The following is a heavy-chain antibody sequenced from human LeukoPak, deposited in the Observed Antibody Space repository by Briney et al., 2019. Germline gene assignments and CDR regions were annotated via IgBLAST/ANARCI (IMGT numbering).Heavy chain of an antibody. Sequence: ASVKVSCKASGYTFTGYYMHWVRQAPGQGLEWMGWINPNSGGTNYAQKFQGRVTMTRDTSISTAYMELSRLRSDDTAVYYCRMVQNYYGSQTSSDFDYWGQGTLVTVSS. V-gene: IGHV1-2*02. CDR2: INPNSGGT. D-gene: IGHD3-10*01. J-gene: IGHJ4*02. CDR1: GYTFTGYY. CDR3: RMVQNYYGSQTSSDFDY.